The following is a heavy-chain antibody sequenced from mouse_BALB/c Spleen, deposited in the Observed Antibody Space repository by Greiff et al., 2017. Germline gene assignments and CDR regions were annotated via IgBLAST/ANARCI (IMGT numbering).Heavy chain of an antibody. D-gene: IGHD2-4*01. CDR3: AAMMTPHWYFDV. CDR1: GYTFTSYV. Sequence: VQLQQSGPELVKPGASVKMSCKASGYTFTSYVMHWVKQKPGQGLEWIGYINPYNDGTKYNEKFKGKATLTSDKSSSTAYMELSSLTSEDSAVYYCAAMMTPHWYFDVWGAGTTVTVSS. V-gene: IGHV1-14*01. J-gene: IGHJ1*01. CDR2: INPYNDGT.